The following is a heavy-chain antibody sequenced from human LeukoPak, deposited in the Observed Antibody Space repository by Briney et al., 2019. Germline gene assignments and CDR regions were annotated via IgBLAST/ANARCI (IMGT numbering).Heavy chain of an antibody. V-gene: IGHV1-2*02. J-gene: IGHJ3*02. Sequence: ASVKVSCKASGYTFTGYYIHWVRQAPGQGLEYMGYINPNSGATDYAQNFQGRVTMTRDTSISTAYMELSSLRYDGTALYYCARDPYYTNAFDIWGQGTMVTVSS. CDR3: ARDPYYTNAFDI. D-gene: IGHD3-3*01. CDR2: INPNSGAT. CDR1: GYTFTGYY.